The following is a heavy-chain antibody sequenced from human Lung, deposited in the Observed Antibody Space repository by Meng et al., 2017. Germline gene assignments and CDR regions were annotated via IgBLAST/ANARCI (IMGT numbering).Heavy chain of an antibody. CDR2: ISSDSRYI. CDR3: ARFETVGVATGDF. D-gene: IGHD2-15*01. V-gene: IGHV3-21*01. Sequence: EVQLVESGGGLVPPGGSLRLSCAASGFTFSNYSMNWVRQAPGKELEWVSSISSDSRYIFYADSVKGRFTISRDNGKKLLYLQMNSLSPEDTAVFYCARFETVGVATGDFWGQGTLVTVSS. J-gene: IGHJ4*02. CDR1: GFTFSNYS.